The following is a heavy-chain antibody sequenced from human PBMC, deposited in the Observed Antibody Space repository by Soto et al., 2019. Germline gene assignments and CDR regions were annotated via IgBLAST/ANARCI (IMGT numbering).Heavy chain of an antibody. CDR3: AADVLTYGHGGYFFDGFDT. D-gene: IGHD5-12*01. CDR1: GLTFRDSA. CDR2: IVVGSGNT. J-gene: IGHJ3*02. V-gene: IGHV1-58*01. Sequence: SVKVSCKASGLTFRDSAVQWVRQILGRRREWIGWIVVGSGNTNYAQDFQGRVTIKRDMSTDTVYMELSSLSSEDSAVFFCAADVLTYGHGGYFFDGFDTWGQGTKVTVSS.